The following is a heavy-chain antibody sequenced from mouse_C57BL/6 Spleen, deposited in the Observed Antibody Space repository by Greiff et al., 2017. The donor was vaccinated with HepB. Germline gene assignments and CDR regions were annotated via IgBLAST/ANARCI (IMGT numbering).Heavy chain of an antibody. CDR3: AIRKGSSGYEDAMDY. D-gene: IGHD3-2*02. CDR2: IHPSDRDT. J-gene: IGHJ4*01. V-gene: IGHV1-74*01. CDR1: GYTFTSYW. Sequence: QVQLQQPGAELVKPGASVKVSCKASGYTFTSYWMHWVKQRPGQGLEWIGRIHPSDRDTNYNQKFKGKATLTVDKSSSTAYMQLSSLTSEDSAVYYCAIRKGSSGYEDAMDYWGQGTSVTVSS.